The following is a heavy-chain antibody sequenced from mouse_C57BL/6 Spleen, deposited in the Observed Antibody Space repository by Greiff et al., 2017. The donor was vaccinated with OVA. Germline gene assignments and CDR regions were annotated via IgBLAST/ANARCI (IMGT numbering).Heavy chain of an antibody. CDR1: GYTFTDYY. CDR3: AREGTMVTAAWFAY. D-gene: IGHD2-2*01. J-gene: IGHJ3*01. V-gene: IGHV1-76*01. CDR2: IYPGSGNT. Sequence: VKLQESGAELVRPGASVKLSCKASGYTFTDYYINWVKQRPGQGLEWIARIYPGSGNTYYNEKFKGKATLTAEKSSSTAYMQLSSLTSEDSAVDFCAREGTMVTAAWFAYWGQGTLVTVSA.